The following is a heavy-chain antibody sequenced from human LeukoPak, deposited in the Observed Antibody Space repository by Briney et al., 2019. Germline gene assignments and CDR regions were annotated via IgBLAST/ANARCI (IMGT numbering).Heavy chain of an antibody. CDR2: IYYSGST. V-gene: IGHV4-59*01. J-gene: IGHJ3*02. Sequence: SETLSLTCTVSGGSISSYYWSWIRQPPGKGLEWIGYIYYSGSTNYNPSLKSRVTISVDTSKNQFSLKLSSVTAADTAVYYCARDKAPYDAFDIWGQGTRVTVSS. CDR3: ARDKAPYDAFDI. CDR1: GGSISSYY.